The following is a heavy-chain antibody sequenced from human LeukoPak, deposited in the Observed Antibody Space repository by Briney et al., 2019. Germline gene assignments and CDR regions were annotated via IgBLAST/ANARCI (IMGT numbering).Heavy chain of an antibody. D-gene: IGHD6-13*01. Sequence: SETLSLTCTVSGASISRSSYYWGWIRQPPGKGLEWIGSIYYDGSTYYNPSLKSRVTISVDTSKNQFSLKLSSVTAADTAVYYCARGRGSSWSNDYWGQGTLVTVSS. V-gene: IGHV4-39*07. J-gene: IGHJ4*02. CDR1: GASISRSSYY. CDR2: IYYDGST. CDR3: ARGRGSSWSNDY.